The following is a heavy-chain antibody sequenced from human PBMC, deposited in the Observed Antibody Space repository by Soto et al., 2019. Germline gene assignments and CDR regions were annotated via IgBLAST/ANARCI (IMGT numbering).Heavy chain of an antibody. J-gene: IGHJ4*02. CDR2: IAPSDSDT. V-gene: IGHV5-10-1*01. CDR1: GYGFTNNW. CDR3: ARGHGWVDY. D-gene: IGHD6-19*01. Sequence: EVQLVQSGAEVKKPGESLRMSCEASGYGFTNNWISWVRQMPGKGLEWLGRIAPSDSDTNYNPSFQGHVTISVDKSFSTVYLQWSSLKASDTAIYYCARGHGWVDYWGQGTLVTVSS.